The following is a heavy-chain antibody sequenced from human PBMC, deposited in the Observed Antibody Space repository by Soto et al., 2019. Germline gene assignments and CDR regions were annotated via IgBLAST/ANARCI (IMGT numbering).Heavy chain of an antibody. D-gene: IGHD3-16*01. J-gene: IGHJ4*02. CDR2: IDFSGRT. Sequence: QVHLQESGPGLVRPSETLSLTCTVSGYSLSSNTFYWGWIRQPPGKVLEWIGNIDFSGRTSYNPSLRSRVTISAVASKKQFPRKLTSVTAEDTAIYYCARHGGEGIVITLGEVIPRVAFDSWGQGTVVTVSS. CDR1: GYSLSSNTFY. V-gene: IGHV4-39*01. CDR3: ARHGGEGIVITLGEVIPRVAFDS.